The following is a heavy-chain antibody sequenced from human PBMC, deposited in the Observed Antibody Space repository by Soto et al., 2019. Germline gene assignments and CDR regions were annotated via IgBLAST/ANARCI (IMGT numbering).Heavy chain of an antibody. CDR3: AREGRHSGGMRESWFDP. D-gene: IGHD3-10*01. J-gene: IGHJ5*02. CDR1: GDSISSRSHY. Sequence: LSLTCAVSGDSISSRSHYWNWIRRVPGKGLEFIGYIFYTGATYYNPSLRGRISMSVDTSKNQFSLTLRSVTAADTAIYYCAREGRHSGGMRESWFDPWGQGTQVTVSS. V-gene: IGHV4-31*02. CDR2: IFYTGAT.